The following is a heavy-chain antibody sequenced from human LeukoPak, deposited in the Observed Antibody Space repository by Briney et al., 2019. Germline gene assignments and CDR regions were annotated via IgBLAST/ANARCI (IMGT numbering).Heavy chain of an antibody. J-gene: IGHJ2*01. CDR1: AFTFSRYW. Sequence: GGSLRLSCSASAFTFSRYWMHWVRQAPGKGLVWVSRINSDGISTTYADFVKGRFTISRDNTKNTLYLQMSSLRAEDTAVYYCARGPTGYWYFDLWGRGTLVTVSS. CDR2: INSDGIST. D-gene: IGHD1-1*01. V-gene: IGHV3-74*01. CDR3: ARGPTGYWYFDL.